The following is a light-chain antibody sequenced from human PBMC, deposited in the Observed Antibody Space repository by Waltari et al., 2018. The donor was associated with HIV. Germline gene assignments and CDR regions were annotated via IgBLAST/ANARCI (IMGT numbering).Light chain of an antibody. CDR2: DVN. CDR3: SSYSTTNTYVV. J-gene: IGLJ2*01. CDR1: TSDIAGSFHS. Sequence: QSALAQPASVSGSLGQSVAISCRGSTSDIAGSFHSVTWYQQHAGKPPKLLIYDVNKRPSGVSDRFSGFRSGNMASLTISGLQTDDESIYFCSSYSTTNTYVVFGGGTKVTVL. V-gene: IGLV2-14*03.